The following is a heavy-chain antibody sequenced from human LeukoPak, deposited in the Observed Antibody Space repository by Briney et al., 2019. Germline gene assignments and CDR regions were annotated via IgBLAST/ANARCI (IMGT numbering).Heavy chain of an antibody. CDR3: ARGGLNHHGSGSYYNLGY. CDR1: GYTFTSYD. J-gene: IGHJ4*02. CDR2: MNPNSGNT. Sequence: ASVKVSCKASGYTFTSYDINWVRQATGQGLEWMGWMNPNSGNTGYAQKFQGRVTMTRNTSISTAYMELSSLRSEDTAVYYCARGGLNHHGSGSYYNLGYWGQGTLVTVSS. V-gene: IGHV1-8*01. D-gene: IGHD3-10*01.